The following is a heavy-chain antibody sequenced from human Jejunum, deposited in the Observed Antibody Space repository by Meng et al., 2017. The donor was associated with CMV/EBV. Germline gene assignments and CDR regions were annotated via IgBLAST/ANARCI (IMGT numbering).Heavy chain of an antibody. CDR2: IKSDGSST. J-gene: IGHJ4*02. CDR1: FTFSSYW. V-gene: IGHV3-74*01. CDR3: ASHTHYAGNPPGTHNC. Sequence: FTFSSYWMHWVPQAPGQGLVWVSRIKSDGSSTSYADSVKGRFTISRDNAKNTLYLQMNSLRAEDSAVYYCASHTHYAGNPPGTHNCWGQGTLVTVSS. D-gene: IGHD1-14*01.